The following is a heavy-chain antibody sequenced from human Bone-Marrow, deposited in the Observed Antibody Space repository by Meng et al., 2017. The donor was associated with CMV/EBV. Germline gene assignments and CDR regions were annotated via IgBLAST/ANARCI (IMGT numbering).Heavy chain of an antibody. V-gene: IGHV4-34*01. Sequence: SETLSLTCAVYGGSFSGYYWSWIRQPPGKGLEWIGEIHHSENTNYNPSLKSRVTISVDTSKNQFSLKLSSVTAADTAVYYCARGATRNWFDPWGQGTLVTVSS. CDR2: IHHSENT. CDR3: ARGATRNWFDP. CDR1: GGSFSGYY. D-gene: IGHD4-11*01. J-gene: IGHJ5*02.